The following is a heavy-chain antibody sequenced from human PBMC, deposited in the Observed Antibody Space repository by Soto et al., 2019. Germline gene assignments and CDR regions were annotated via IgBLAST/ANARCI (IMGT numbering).Heavy chain of an antibody. J-gene: IGHJ4*02. CDR1: GGTFSSYA. CDR2: IIPIFGTA. V-gene: IGHV1-69*01. CDR3: ARASAYCSGGSCLMVHFDY. Sequence: QVQLVQSGAEVKKPGSSVKVSCKASGGTFSSYAISWVRQAPGQGLEWMGGIIPIFGTANYAQKFQGRVTITADESTSTAYMELSSLRSEDTAVYYCARASAYCSGGSCLMVHFDYWGQGTLVTVSS. D-gene: IGHD2-15*01.